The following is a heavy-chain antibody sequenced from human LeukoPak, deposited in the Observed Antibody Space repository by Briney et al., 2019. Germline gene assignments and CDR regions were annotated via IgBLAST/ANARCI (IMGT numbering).Heavy chain of an antibody. Sequence: SETLSLTCAVYGGSFSGYHWSWIRQPPGKGLEWIGEINHSGSTNYNPSLKSRVTISVDTSKNQFSLKLSSVTAADTAVYYCARGGYYDFWSGYRTQLPFDYWGQGTLVTVSS. J-gene: IGHJ4*02. CDR1: GGSFSGYH. CDR2: INHSGST. V-gene: IGHV4-34*01. CDR3: ARGGYYDFWSGYRTQLPFDY. D-gene: IGHD3-3*01.